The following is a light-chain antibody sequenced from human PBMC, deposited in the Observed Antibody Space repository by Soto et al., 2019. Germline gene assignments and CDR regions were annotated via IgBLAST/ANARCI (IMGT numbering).Light chain of an antibody. CDR2: ETS. Sequence: IQMTQSPSSLSASVVDRVTITFRASQSIDNNLNWYQQKPGKAPKLLIYETSILQSGVPSRFSGSGSGAEFTLTITSLQPEDFATYSCQQTYSSPWTFGQGTKVDIK. J-gene: IGKJ1*01. CDR3: QQTYSSPWT. V-gene: IGKV1-39*01. CDR1: QSIDNN.